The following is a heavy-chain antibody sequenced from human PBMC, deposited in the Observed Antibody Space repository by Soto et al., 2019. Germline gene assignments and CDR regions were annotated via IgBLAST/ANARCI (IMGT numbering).Heavy chain of an antibody. CDR2: IIPILGST. J-gene: IGHJ5*02. V-gene: IGHV1-69*01. Sequence: QVQLLQSGAELREPGSSVRVSCTPSGGTFVSSAFAWVRQAPGGKIEWMGGIIPILGSTKYAEKFLGRLTIRADDSSRTAYLELSSLPFDDTAVYFCAKKNPHGDSNKAWLDPWGQGTLVTVST. D-gene: IGHD2-8*01. CDR3: AKKNPHGDSNKAWLDP. CDR1: GGTFVSSA.